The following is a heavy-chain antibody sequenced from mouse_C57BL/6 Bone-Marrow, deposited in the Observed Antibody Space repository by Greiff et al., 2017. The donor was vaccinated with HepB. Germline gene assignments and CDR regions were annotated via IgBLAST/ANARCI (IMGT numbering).Heavy chain of an antibody. J-gene: IGHJ3*01. CDR2: IYPGNSDT. D-gene: IGHD2-5*01. CDR3: TRGDYSNYPFAY. Sequence: VHVKQSGTVLARPGASVKMSCKTSGYTFTSYWMHWVKQRPGQGLEWIGAIYPGNSDTSYNQKFKGKAKLTAVTSASTAYMELSSLTNEDSAVYYCTRGDYSNYPFAYWGQGTLVTVSA. V-gene: IGHV1-5*01. CDR1: GYTFTSYW.